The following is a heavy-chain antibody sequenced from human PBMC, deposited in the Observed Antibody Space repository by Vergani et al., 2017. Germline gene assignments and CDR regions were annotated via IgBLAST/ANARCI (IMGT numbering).Heavy chain of an antibody. D-gene: IGHD4-11*01. V-gene: IGHV2-70*15. J-gene: IGHJ4*02. CDR1: GFSLSTTGMR. CDR2: IDWDEDK. Sequence: QVTLRESGPALVKPTQTLTLTCTFSGFSLSTTGMRVSWIRQPPGKALEWLARIDWDEDKYYSTSLKTRLTISKDTSKSQVVLTMTNMEPVETAPYYCARIFGDYSKFDYWGQGTLVTVSS. CDR3: ARIFGDYSKFDY.